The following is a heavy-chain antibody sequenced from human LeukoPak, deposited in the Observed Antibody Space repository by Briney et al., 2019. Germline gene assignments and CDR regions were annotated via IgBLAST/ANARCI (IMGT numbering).Heavy chain of an antibody. CDR2: ISYDGSNK. Sequence: PGRSLRLSCVASGFTFSNYGMHWVRQAPGKGLEWVAVISYDGSNKYYADSVKGRFTISRDNSKNTLYLQMNSLRAEDTAVYYCAKDPTLFGVGMSGMDVWGQRTTVTVSS. D-gene: IGHD3-3*01. V-gene: IGHV3-30*18. J-gene: IGHJ6*02. CDR1: GFTFSNYG. CDR3: AKDPTLFGVGMSGMDV.